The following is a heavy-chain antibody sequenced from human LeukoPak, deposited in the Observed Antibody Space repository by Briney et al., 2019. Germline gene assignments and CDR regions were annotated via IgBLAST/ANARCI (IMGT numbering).Heavy chain of an antibody. CDR1: GFTFSSYE. Sequence: GGSLRLACAASGFTFSSYEMNWVRQAPGKGLEWVSYISSSGSTIYYADSVKGRFTISGDNAKNSLYLQMNSLRAEDTAVYYCAELGITMIGGVWGKGTTVTISS. CDR3: AELGITMIGGV. CDR2: ISSSGSTI. J-gene: IGHJ6*04. V-gene: IGHV3-48*03. D-gene: IGHD3-10*02.